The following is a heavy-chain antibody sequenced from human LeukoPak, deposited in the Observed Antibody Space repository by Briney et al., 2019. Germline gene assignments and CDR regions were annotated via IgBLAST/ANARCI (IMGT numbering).Heavy chain of an antibody. J-gene: IGHJ6*02. Sequence: GGSPRLSCAASGFTFSSYWMHWVRQAPGKGLVWVSRINSDGSSIRYADSVKGRFTISRDNAKKTLYLQMNSLRAEDTAVYHCARSHYYDNSGQFYYYYGLDVWGQGTTVTVSS. CDR3: ARSHYYDNSGQFYYYYGLDV. CDR2: INSDGSSI. V-gene: IGHV3-74*01. D-gene: IGHD3-22*01. CDR1: GFTFSSYW.